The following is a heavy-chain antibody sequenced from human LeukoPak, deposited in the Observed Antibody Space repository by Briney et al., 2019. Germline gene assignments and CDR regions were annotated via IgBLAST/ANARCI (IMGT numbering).Heavy chain of an antibody. J-gene: IGHJ3*01. CDR1: GFIFNDYS. Sequence: PGGSLRLSCVGSGFIFNDYSMNWVRQAPGKGPEWVSYISSRSSTIYYADSVKGRFTISRDNAKNSLYLQMNSLRAEDSAVYYCTRETAFDFWGQGTVVTVFS. CDR3: TRETAFDF. V-gene: IGHV3-48*04. CDR2: ISSRSSTI.